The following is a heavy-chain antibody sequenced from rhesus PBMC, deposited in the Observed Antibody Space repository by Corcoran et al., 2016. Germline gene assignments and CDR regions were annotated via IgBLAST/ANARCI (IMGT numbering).Heavy chain of an antibody. J-gene: IGHJ3*01. CDR2: IRGSGGST. Sequence: QVQLQESGPGLVKPSETLSLTCAVAGGSFSGYYWGWIRQPPGKGLEWIGYIRGSGGSTAHNPSLKSRVTLSTDTSKNQFSLKLSSVTAADTAVYYCARDGPAAGIGAFDFWGQGLRVTVSS. CDR3: ARDGPAAGIGAFDF. D-gene: IGHD6-31*01. CDR1: GGSFSGYY. V-gene: IGHV4-165*01.